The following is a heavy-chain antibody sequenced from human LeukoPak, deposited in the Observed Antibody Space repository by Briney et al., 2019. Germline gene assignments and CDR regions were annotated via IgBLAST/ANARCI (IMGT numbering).Heavy chain of an antibody. D-gene: IGHD5/OR15-5a*01. CDR3: AREPSGNFGQLVSSTEYFQH. J-gene: IGHJ1*01. CDR1: GFTFSNYA. CDR2: ISFDGDNE. Sequence: GRSLRLSCATSGFTFSNYAIHWVRQAPGKGLEWVADISFDGDNEYYADSVRGRFMIARDNSKNTVYLQMNSLTIEDTAVYYCAREPSGNFGQLVSSTEYFQHWGQGTRVTVSS. V-gene: IGHV3-30-3*01.